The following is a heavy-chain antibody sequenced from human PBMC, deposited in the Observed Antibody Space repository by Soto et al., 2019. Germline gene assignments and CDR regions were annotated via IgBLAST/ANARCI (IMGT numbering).Heavy chain of an antibody. CDR3: ARAPKGPRYSSEWLPDY. CDR2: IYYSGST. V-gene: IGHV4-31*03. J-gene: IGHJ4*02. D-gene: IGHD6-19*01. Sequence: PSETLSLTCTVSGGSISSGGYYWSWIRQHPGKGLEWIGYIYYSGSTYYNPSLKSRVTISVDASKNQFSLKLSSVTAADTAVYYCARAPKGPRYSSEWLPDYWGQGTLVTVSS. CDR1: GGSISSGGYY.